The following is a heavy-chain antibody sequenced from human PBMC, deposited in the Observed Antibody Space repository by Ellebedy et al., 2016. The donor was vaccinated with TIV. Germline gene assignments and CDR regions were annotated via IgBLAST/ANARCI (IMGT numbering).Heavy chain of an antibody. D-gene: IGHD2-15*01. CDR1: GFSFSTYG. CDR3: AKDKRGTVVAGTYVDY. J-gene: IGHJ4*02. Sequence: PGGSLRLSCGASGFSFSTYGMHWVRQTPGKGLEWVAVIWYDGSKKYYGDSVKGRFTISRDNQKNTLYLQMNSLRVEDTAVYYCAKDKRGTVVAGTYVDYWGQGSQVTVSS. V-gene: IGHV3-33*03. CDR2: IWYDGSKK.